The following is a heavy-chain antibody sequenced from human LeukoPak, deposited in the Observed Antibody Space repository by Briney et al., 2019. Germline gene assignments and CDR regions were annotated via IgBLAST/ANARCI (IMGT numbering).Heavy chain of an antibody. D-gene: IGHD3-16*01. V-gene: IGHV3-73*01. CDR1: GFTFSASA. Sequence: GGSLRLSCAASGFTFSASAMRWVRQASGKGLEWVGRIRSKANTYATAYVASVKGRFNISRDDSKNTAYLQMNSLKTEDTAVYYCSRTSFGWGAFDIWGQGTVVTVS. J-gene: IGHJ3*02. CDR3: SRTSFGWGAFDI. CDR2: IRSKANTYAT.